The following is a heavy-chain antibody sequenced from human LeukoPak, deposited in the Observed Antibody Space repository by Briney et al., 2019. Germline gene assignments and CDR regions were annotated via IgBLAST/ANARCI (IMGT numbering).Heavy chain of an antibody. D-gene: IGHD3-22*01. CDR3: ARGGFYYYDSSGYPLPPDAFDI. CDR1: GGSFSGYY. V-gene: IGHV4-34*01. Sequence: SETLSLTCAVYGGSFSGYYWSWIRQPPGKGLEWIGEINHSGSTNYNPSLKSRVTISVDTSKNQFSLKLSSVTAADTAVYYCARGGFYYYDSSGYPLPPDAFDIWGQGTMVTVSS. CDR2: INHSGST. J-gene: IGHJ3*02.